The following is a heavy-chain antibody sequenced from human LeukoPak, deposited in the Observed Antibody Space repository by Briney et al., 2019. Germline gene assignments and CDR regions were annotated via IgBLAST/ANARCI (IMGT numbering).Heavy chain of an antibody. V-gene: IGHV3-21*01. Sequence: PGGSLRLSCAASGFIFSSYTMNWVRQAPGKGLEWVSSISSSSSYIYYADSVKGRFTISRDNAKNTLYLQMNSLRAEDTAVYYCARDLNYYGSGSYSWGQGTLVTVSS. J-gene: IGHJ4*02. CDR1: GFIFSSYT. CDR2: ISSSSSYI. D-gene: IGHD3-10*01. CDR3: ARDLNYYGSGSYS.